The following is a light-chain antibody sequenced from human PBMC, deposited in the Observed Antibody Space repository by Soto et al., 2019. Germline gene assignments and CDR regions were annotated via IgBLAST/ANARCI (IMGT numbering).Light chain of an antibody. CDR1: SSDVGGYKY. CDR3: SSYTTSNTLV. V-gene: IGLV2-14*01. Sequence: QSVLTQPASVSGSPGQSITISCSGTSSDVGGYKYVSWYQQHPGKAPKLMIYEVSYRPSGVSNRFSGSKSGNTASLNISGLQAEDEADYYCSSYTTSNTLVFGTGPKLTV. CDR2: EVS. J-gene: IGLJ1*01.